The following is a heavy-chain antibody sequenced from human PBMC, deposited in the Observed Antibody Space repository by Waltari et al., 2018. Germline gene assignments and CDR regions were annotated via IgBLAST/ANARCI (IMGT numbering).Heavy chain of an antibody. J-gene: IGHJ4*02. D-gene: IGHD2-15*01. V-gene: IGHV1-69*04. Sequence: QVQLAQSGAEAKTPGSAVKVSCRASGGTFSSYAFSWFSEAPGQGLEWMGRIIPILGIANYAQKFQGRVTITADKSTSTAYMELSSLRSEDTAVYYCARAGDCSGGSCYWDYWGQGTLVTVSS. CDR3: ARAGDCSGGSCYWDY. CDR2: IIPILGIA. CDR1: GGTFSSYA.